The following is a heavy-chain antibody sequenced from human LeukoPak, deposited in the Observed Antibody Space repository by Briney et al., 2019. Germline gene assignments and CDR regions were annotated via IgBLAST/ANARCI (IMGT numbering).Heavy chain of an antibody. D-gene: IGHD4-11*01. J-gene: IGHJ4*02. CDR2: IYSSGST. Sequence: SETLSLTCTVSGGLISSGSYYWSWIRQPAGKGLEWIVRIYSSGSTNYNPALRSRLTISVDTSKNQFSLKLSSVTAADTAVYYCARGRATVAETDFDYWGQGTLVTVSS. CDR1: GGLISSGSYY. CDR3: ARGRATVAETDFDY. V-gene: IGHV4-61*02.